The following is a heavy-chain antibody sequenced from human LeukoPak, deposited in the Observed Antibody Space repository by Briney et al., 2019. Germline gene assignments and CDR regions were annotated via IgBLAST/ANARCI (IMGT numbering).Heavy chain of an antibody. V-gene: IGHV1-2*02. J-gene: IGHJ1*01. D-gene: IGHD2-21*02. CDR2: INPNSGGT. CDR3: ARDKWALAYCGGDCYSQYFQH. CDR1: GYTFTSYA. Sequence: ASVKVSCKASGYTFTSYAMNWVRQAPGQGLEWMGWINPNSGGTNYAQKFQGRVTMTRDTSISTAYMELSRLRSDDTAVYYCARDKWALAYCGGDCYSQYFQHWGQGTLVTVSS.